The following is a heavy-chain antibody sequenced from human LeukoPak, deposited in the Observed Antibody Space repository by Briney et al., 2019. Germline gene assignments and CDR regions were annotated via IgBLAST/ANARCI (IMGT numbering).Heavy chain of an antibody. D-gene: IGHD3-3*01. CDR2: ISGSGGST. V-gene: IGHV3-23*01. CDR3: AKPYYDFWSGYSQYFFDY. Sequence: GGSLRLSCAASGFTFSNYAMSWVRQAPGKGLEWVSAISGSGGSTYYADSVKGRFTISRDNSKNTLYLQMNSLRAEDTAVYYCAKPYYDFWSGYSQYFFDYWGQGTLVTVSS. J-gene: IGHJ4*02. CDR1: GFTFSNYA.